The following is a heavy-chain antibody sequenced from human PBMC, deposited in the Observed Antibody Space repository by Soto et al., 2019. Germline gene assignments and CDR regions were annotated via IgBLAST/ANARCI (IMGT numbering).Heavy chain of an antibody. Sequence: LRLSCAASGFTFSDYYMSWIRQAPGKGLEWVSYISSSGSSIYYADSVKGRFTISRDNAKNSLYLQMNSLRAEDTALYYCAKDTRGWDDSSGYYFYVYWGQGTLVTVSS. J-gene: IGHJ4*02. CDR3: AKDTRGWDDSSGYYFYVY. D-gene: IGHD3-22*01. V-gene: IGHV3-11*01. CDR1: GFTFSDYY. CDR2: ISSSGSSI.